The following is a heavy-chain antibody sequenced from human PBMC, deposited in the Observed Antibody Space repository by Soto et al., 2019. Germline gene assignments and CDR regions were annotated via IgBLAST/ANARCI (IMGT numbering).Heavy chain of an antibody. CDR2: ISGSGGST. D-gene: IGHD3-16*02. Sequence: EVQLLESGGGLVQPGGSLRLSCAASGFTFSSYAMSWVRQAPGKGLAWVSAISGSGGSTYYADSVKGRFTISRDNSKNTLYLQMNSLRAEDTAVYYCAKARSRLRLGELSLYFDYWGQGTLVTVSS. J-gene: IGHJ4*02. CDR1: GFTFSSYA. V-gene: IGHV3-23*01. CDR3: AKARSRLRLGELSLYFDY.